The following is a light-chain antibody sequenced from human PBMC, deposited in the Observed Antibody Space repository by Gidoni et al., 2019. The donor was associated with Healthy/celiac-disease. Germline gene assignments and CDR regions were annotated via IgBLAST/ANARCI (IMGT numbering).Light chain of an antibody. CDR1: QSVLYSSNNKNY. CDR2: WAS. J-gene: IGKJ3*01. CDR3: QQFYSAPFT. V-gene: IGKV4-1*01. Sequence: DIVMTQSPASLAVSLGERATINCKSSQSVLYSSNNKNYLAWFQQKPGQPPTLLIYWASTRESGVPDRFSGSGSGTDFTLTISSLQAEDVAVYYCQQFYSAPFTFGPXTKVDIK.